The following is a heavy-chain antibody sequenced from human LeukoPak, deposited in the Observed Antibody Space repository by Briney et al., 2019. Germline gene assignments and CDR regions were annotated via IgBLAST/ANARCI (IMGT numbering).Heavy chain of an antibody. V-gene: IGHV1-2*02. Sequence: GASVKVSCKASGYTFTGYYIHWVRQAPGHGLEWMGWINPNSGDTSYAQKFQGRVTMTRDTSISTAYMEPSRLTSDDTAVYYCRTSPSTGRFDYWGQGTLVTVSS. CDR2: INPNSGDT. CDR1: GYTFTGYY. D-gene: IGHD2-15*01. CDR3: RTSPSTGRFDY. J-gene: IGHJ4*02.